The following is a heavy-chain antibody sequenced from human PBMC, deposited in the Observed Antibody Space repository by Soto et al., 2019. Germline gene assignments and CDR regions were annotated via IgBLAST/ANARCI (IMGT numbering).Heavy chain of an antibody. D-gene: IGHD5-12*01. V-gene: IGHV4-31*03. CDR1: GGSVSTGGYY. Sequence: SETLSLSCTVSGGSVSTGGYYWSWIRHLPGKGLEWIGYIYSSGSTYYNPSLKGRLTISLDTSKNQFSLMLTSVTAADSAVYYCANSVLMATIPDSWGQGTLVTVSS. CDR3: ANSVLMATIPDS. J-gene: IGHJ5*01. CDR2: IYSSGST.